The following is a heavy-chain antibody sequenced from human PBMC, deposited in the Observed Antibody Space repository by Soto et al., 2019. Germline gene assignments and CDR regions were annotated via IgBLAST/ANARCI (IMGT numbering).Heavy chain of an antibody. J-gene: IGHJ4*02. CDR2: INRAGSST. V-gene: IGHV3-74*01. CDR1: GFTFSNYE. D-gene: IGHD4-17*01. CDR3: ERQSGGAVS. Sequence: VQLVESGGGLVQPGGSLRLSCAASGFTFSNYEIHWVRQAPGKGLVWVSRINRAGSSTSYADSVKGLFTISRDNASNTLYQQMNSLRDDDTAVYYCERQSGGAVSWVQGTLVTVSS.